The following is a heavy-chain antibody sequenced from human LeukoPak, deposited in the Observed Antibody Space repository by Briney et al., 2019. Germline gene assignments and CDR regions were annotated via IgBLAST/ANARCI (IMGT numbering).Heavy chain of an antibody. CDR3: AGHYGAGGYYPPYNWFNAP. CDR1: GFTFSDYY. J-gene: IGHJ5*02. V-gene: IGHV3-11*01. CDR2: ISSSGSTI. D-gene: IGHD3-10*01. Sequence: GGSLRLSCAASGFTFSDYYMSWIRQAPGKGLEWVSYISSSGSTIYYADSVKGRFTISRDNAKNSLYLQMNSLRAEDTAVYYCAGHYGAGGYYPPYNWFNAPWGRGTLATVPS.